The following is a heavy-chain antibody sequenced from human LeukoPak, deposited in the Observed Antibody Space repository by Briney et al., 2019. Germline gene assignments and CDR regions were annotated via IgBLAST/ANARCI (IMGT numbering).Heavy chain of an antibody. J-gene: IGHJ4*02. Sequence: PGGSLRLSCAASGFTFSSYWMSWVRQAPGKGLEWVANIKQDGSEKYYVDSVKGRFTISRDNAKNSPYLQMNSLRAEDTAVYYCARDNEHYDYVWGSYRRRGCFDYWGQGTLVTVSS. CDR2: IKQDGSEK. D-gene: IGHD3-16*02. CDR3: ARDNEHYDYVWGSYRRRGCFDY. CDR1: GFTFSSYW. V-gene: IGHV3-7*01.